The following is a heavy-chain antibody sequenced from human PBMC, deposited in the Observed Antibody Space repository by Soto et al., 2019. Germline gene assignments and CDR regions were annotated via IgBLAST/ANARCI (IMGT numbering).Heavy chain of an antibody. CDR3: AKDGSELSPGTHDY. D-gene: IGHD1-1*01. Sequence: GSLRLSCAASVFTFSSYAMSWVRQAPGKGLEWVSAISGSGGSTYYADSVKGRFTISRDNSKNTLYLQMNSLRAEDTAVYYCAKDGSELSPGTHDYWGQGTLVTVSS. CDR2: ISGSGGST. V-gene: IGHV3-23*01. J-gene: IGHJ4*02. CDR1: VFTFSSYA.